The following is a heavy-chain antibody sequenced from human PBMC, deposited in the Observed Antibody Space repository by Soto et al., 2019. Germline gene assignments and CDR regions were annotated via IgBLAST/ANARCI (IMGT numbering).Heavy chain of an antibody. CDR3: AKYSFVRGINSGDY. Sequence: EVQLLESGGGLAQPGGSLRLSCAASGFTFSSYAMSWVRQAPGKGLEWVSAISGSGSNTFHADSVKCRFTISRDNSKNIVYLQMNSLRADDTAVYYCAKYSFVRGINSGDYWGQGTLVSVSS. CDR2: ISGSGSNT. CDR1: GFTFSSYA. D-gene: IGHD3-10*02. V-gene: IGHV3-23*01. J-gene: IGHJ4*02.